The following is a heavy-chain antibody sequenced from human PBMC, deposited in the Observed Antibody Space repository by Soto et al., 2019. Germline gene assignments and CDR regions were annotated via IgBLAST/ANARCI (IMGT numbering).Heavy chain of an antibody. Sequence: GGSLRLSCAASGFTFSSYWMSWVRQAPGKGLEWVAHTRQDGGQEYYVDSVKGRFTISRDNAKNSLYLQMNSLRVEDTAVYYCARYPNPTVAGLPFGLGGQGTLVTVSS. CDR1: GFTFSSYW. V-gene: IGHV3-7*03. D-gene: IGHD6-19*01. CDR2: TRQDGGQE. CDR3: ARYPNPTVAGLPFGL. J-gene: IGHJ4*02.